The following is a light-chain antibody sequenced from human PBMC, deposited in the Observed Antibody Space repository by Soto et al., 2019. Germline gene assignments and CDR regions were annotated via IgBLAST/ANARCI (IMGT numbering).Light chain of an antibody. CDR3: VSFTSSTTYV. CDR1: SSDVGGSNF. Sequence: QSVLTQPASVSASPGQSITISCTGTSSDVGGSNFVSWYQQHPGKPTKLIIYDVATRPSGVSNRFSGSKSGSTASLIISRLQTEDEADYYCVSFTSSTTYVFGSGTKLTVL. J-gene: IGLJ1*01. V-gene: IGLV2-14*03. CDR2: DVA.